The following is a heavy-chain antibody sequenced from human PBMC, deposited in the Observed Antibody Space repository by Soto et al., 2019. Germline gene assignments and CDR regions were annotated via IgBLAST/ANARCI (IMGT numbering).Heavy chain of an antibody. J-gene: IGHJ4*02. D-gene: IGHD1-26*01. V-gene: IGHV3-48*02. CDR3: ARATYSGSYYVVDY. CDR2: ISSSSSTI. Sequence: GGSLRLSCAASGFTFSSYSMNWVRQAPGKGLEWVSYISSSSSTIYYADSVKGRFTISRDNAKNSLYLQMNSLRDGDTAVYYCARATYSGSYYVVDYWGQGTLVTVSS. CDR1: GFTFSSYS.